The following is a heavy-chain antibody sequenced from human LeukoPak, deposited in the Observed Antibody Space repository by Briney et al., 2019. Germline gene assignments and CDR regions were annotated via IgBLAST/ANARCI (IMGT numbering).Heavy chain of an antibody. CDR3: ARGGDGYNFMWIFDY. Sequence: QPGGSLRLSCAASGFTFSSYSMNWVRQAPGKGLEWVSYISSSSSTIYYADSVKGRFTISRDNAKNSLYLQMNSLRAEDTAVYYCARGGDGYNFMWIFDYWGQGTLVTVSS. CDR1: GFTFSSYS. J-gene: IGHJ4*02. CDR2: ISSSSSTI. D-gene: IGHD5-24*01. V-gene: IGHV3-48*01.